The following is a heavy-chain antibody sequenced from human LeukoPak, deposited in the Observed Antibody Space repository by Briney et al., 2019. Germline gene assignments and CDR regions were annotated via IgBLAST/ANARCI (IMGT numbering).Heavy chain of an antibody. CDR2: IYYSGST. D-gene: IGHD3-10*01. J-gene: IGHJ5*02. Sequence: SETLSLTCTVSGGSISSSSYYWGWIRQPPVKGLEWIGSIYYSGSTYYNPSLKSRVTISVDTSKNQFSLKLSSVTAADTAVYYCARGESGCQWSCQWSGRYNWFDPWGQGTLVTVSS. CDR1: GGSISSSSYY. V-gene: IGHV4-39*07. CDR3: ARGESGCQWSCQWSGRYNWFDP.